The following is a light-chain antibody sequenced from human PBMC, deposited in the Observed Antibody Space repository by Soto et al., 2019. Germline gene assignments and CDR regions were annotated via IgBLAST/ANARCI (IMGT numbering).Light chain of an antibody. J-gene: IGKJ4*01. CDR2: ATS. V-gene: IGKV1-27*01. CDR1: QGIAPY. Sequence: DVQMTQSPSSLSAFVGDRVTITCRASQGIAPYLAWFQQKPWKVPKLLIYATSTLQSVVPSRFSGSGSGTDFTLNISSLQPEDVATYYCQKYNSAPLTSGGGTKVEIK. CDR3: QKYNSAPLT.